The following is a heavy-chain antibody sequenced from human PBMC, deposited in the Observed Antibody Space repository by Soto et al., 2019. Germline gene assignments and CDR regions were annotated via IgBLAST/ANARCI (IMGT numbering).Heavy chain of an antibody. V-gene: IGHV3-23*01. CDR3: AKLPLIVVVPDNWFDP. CDR2: ISGSGGST. D-gene: IGHD3-22*01. Sequence: PGGSLRLSCAASGFTFSSYAMSWVRQAPGKGLEWVSAISGSGGSTYYADSVKGRFTISRDNSKNTLYLQMNSLRAEDTAVYYCAKLPLIVVVPDNWFDPWGQGTLVTVSS. J-gene: IGHJ5*02. CDR1: GFTFSSYA.